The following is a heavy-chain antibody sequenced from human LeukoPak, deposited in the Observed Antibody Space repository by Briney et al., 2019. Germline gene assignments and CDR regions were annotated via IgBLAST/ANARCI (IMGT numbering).Heavy chain of an antibody. CDR3: AKDAVVVPAAPDY. V-gene: IGHV3-23*01. CDR1: GFTFRNYA. D-gene: IGHD2-2*01. Sequence: PGGSLRLSCAASGFTFRNYAMTWVRQAPGKGLEWVSAISGSGSSAYYADSVQGRFTISRDNSKNTLYLQMNSLRAEDTAVYYCAKDAVVVPAAPDYWGQGTLVTVSS. J-gene: IGHJ4*02. CDR2: ISGSGSSA.